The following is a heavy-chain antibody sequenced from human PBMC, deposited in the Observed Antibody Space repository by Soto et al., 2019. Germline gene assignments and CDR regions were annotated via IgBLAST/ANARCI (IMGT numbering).Heavy chain of an antibody. D-gene: IGHD6-6*01. V-gene: IGHV4-34*01. J-gene: IGHJ6*03. Sequence: QVQLQQWGAGLLKPSETLSLTCAVYGGSFSGYYWSWIRQPPGKGLEWIGEINHSGRTNYNPSIKSRVTISVDTSKNQFSLKLSSVTAADTAVYYCARGPTAARRRYYYYYMDVWGKGTTVTVSS. CDR3: ARGPTAARRRYYYYYMDV. CDR1: GGSFSGYY. CDR2: INHSGRT.